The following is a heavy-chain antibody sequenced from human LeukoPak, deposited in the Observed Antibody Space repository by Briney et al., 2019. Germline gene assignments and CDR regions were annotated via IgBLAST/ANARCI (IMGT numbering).Heavy chain of an antibody. Sequence: PGGSLRLSCAASGFTFSSYGMHWVRQAPGKGLEWVAVMWYDGSNKYYADSVKGRFTISRDNSKNTLYLQMNSLRAEDTAVYYCARAGGSIAVAGHDAFDIWGQGTMVTVSS. CDR2: MWYDGSNK. CDR1: GFTFSSYG. D-gene: IGHD6-19*01. J-gene: IGHJ3*02. CDR3: ARAGGSIAVAGHDAFDI. V-gene: IGHV3-33*01.